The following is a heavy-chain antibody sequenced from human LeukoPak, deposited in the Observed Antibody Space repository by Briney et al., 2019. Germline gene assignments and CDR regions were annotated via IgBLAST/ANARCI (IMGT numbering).Heavy chain of an antibody. CDR2: ISGSGAST. CDR3: AKDVGKWESLHFFDY. D-gene: IGHD1-26*01. V-gene: IGHV3-23*01. J-gene: IGHJ4*02. Sequence: GGSLRLSCLTSGFTLSTNAMRWVRQAPGKGLEWISGISGSGASTYYADSVKGRFTISRDDSRNTLYLQMNSLRGDDTAVYYCAKDVGKWESLHFFDYWGQGTLVTVSS. CDR1: GFTLSTNA.